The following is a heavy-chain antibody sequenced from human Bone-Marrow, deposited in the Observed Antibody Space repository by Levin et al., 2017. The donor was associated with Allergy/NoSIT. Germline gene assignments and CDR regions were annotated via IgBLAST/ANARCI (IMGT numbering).Heavy chain of an antibody. Sequence: SCAVSGLIVSNNYMNWVRQAPGKGLEWVSVIYIDGSTYYSDSVKGRFTISRDNSKNTLYLQMNSLRAEDTGVSYCARDLFADRFFYLDVWGKGTTVTVSS. D-gene: IGHD3-3*01. CDR3: ARDLFADRFFYLDV. J-gene: IGHJ6*03. CDR2: IYIDGST. V-gene: IGHV3-53*01. CDR1: GLIVSNNY.